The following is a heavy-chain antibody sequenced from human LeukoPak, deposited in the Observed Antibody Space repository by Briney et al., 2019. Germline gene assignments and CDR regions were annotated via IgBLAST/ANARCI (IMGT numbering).Heavy chain of an antibody. CDR1: GGSIISYY. Sequence: SETLSLTCTVSGGSIISYYWSWIRQPPGKGLEWIGYISYSGSTNYNPSFKSRVTISVGTSKKQFSLKLSSVTAADTAVYYCARERRYDYVWGSYRPYFDYWGQGTLVTVSS. J-gene: IGHJ4*02. CDR3: ARERRYDYVWGSYRPYFDY. D-gene: IGHD3-16*02. CDR2: ISYSGST. V-gene: IGHV4-59*12.